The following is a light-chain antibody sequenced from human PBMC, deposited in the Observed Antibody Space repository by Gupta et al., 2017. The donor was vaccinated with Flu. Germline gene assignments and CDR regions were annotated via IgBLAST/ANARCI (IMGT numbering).Light chain of an antibody. V-gene: IGLV1-40*01. CDR3: QSYDSSMSGL. Sequence: QSVLTQPPSVSGAPGQRVTISCTGSSSNIGAGYDVHWYQPLTGTAHKLLIYGNNNRPSGVPDRFSGSKSGTAASLAITGRQAEEEADYYCQSYDSSMSGLFGGGTKLTVL. CDR2: GNN. J-gene: IGLJ2*01. CDR1: SSNIGAGYD.